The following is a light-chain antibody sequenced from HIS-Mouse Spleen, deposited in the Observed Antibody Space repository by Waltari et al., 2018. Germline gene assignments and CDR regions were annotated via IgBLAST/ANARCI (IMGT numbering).Light chain of an antibody. J-gene: IGKJ2*01. CDR1: QSVLYSTNNKNY. CDR3: QQYYSTPYT. V-gene: IGKV4-1*01. Sequence: DIVMTQSPDSLAVSLGERATINCKSSQSVLYSTNNKNYLACYQQKPGQPPKLLVYWASTPESGVPDRFSGSGSGTDFTLTISSLQAEDVAVYYCQQYYSTPYTFGQGTKLEIK. CDR2: WAS.